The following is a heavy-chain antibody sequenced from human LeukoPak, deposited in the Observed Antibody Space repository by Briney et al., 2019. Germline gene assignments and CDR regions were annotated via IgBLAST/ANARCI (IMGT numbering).Heavy chain of an antibody. D-gene: IGHD1-7*01. Sequence: PWETLSLTCTVSGDSISSNYWSWIRQPAGKGLEWIGRIYTSGRTDYNPSLKSRVTVSVDTSKNQVSLKLSSVTAADTALYYCARDQALNWNYDVFDYWGQGALVTVSS. J-gene: IGHJ4*02. CDR2: IYTSGRT. CDR1: GDSISSNY. V-gene: IGHV4-4*07. CDR3: ARDQALNWNYDVFDY.